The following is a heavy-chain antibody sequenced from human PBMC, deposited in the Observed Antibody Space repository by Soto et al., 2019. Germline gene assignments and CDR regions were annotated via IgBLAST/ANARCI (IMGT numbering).Heavy chain of an antibody. D-gene: IGHD2-15*01. J-gene: IGHJ4*02. CDR3: ASLKGYCSGGSCYDAGY. V-gene: IGHV1-69*06. CDR2: IIPIFGTA. Sequence: GASVKVSCKASGGTFSSYAISWVRQAPGQGLEWMGGIIPIFGTANYAQRFQGRVTITADKSTSTAYMELSSLRSEDTAVYYCASLKGYCSGGSCYDAGYWGQGTLVTVSS. CDR1: GGTFSSYA.